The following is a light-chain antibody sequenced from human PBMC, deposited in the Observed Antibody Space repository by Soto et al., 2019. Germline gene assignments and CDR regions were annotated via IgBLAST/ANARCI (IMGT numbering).Light chain of an antibody. J-gene: IGKJ2*01. CDR2: AAS. CDR3: QQYYSYPYT. V-gene: IGKV1-8*01. CDR1: QGISSY. Sequence: AIRMTQSPSLLSASTGDRVTITCRASQGISSYLAWYQQKPGKAPKLLIYAASTVQSGVPSRFSGSGSGTDFTLPISCLQSEEFATYYCQQYYSYPYTFGQGTKLEIK.